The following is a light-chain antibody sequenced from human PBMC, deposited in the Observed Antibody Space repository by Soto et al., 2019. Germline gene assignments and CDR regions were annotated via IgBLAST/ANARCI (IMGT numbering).Light chain of an antibody. J-gene: IGKJ1*01. CDR3: QQSYSTPPT. V-gene: IGKV1-39*01. CDR1: QGISTY. Sequence: DIQMTQSPSSLSASVGDRVTITCRASQGISTYLNWYQQTPGKAPKLLIYAASSLQSGVPSRFSGSGSGTDFTLTISSLHHEDSATYYCQQSYSTPPTLGQGTKVDIK. CDR2: AAS.